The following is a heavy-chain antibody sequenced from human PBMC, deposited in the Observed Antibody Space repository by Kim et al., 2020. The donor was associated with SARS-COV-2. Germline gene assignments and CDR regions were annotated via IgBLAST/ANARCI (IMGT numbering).Heavy chain of an antibody. CDR3: ARRGGNPPLDAFDI. V-gene: IGHV3-33*01. CDR2: IWYDGSNK. J-gene: IGHJ3*02. Sequence: GGSLRLSCAASGFTFSSYGMHWVRQAPGKGLEWVAVIWYDGSNKYYADSVKGRFTISRDNSKNTLYLQMNSLRAEDTAVYYCARRGGNPPLDAFDIWGQGTMVTVSS. CDR1: GFTFSSYG. D-gene: IGHD2-15*01.